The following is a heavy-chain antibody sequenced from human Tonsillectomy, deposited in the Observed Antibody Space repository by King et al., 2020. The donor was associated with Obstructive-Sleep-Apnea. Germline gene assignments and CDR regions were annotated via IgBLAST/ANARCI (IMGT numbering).Heavy chain of an antibody. J-gene: IGHJ4*02. Sequence: VQLVESGGGLVKPGGSLRLSCAASGFTFSDDYMSWLRQAPGKGLEWLSDISSSSSYTNYADSVKGRFTISRDNAKKSLYLQMNSLRVEDTAVYYCARVGLVAVAGTWSFEYWGQGTLVTVSS. CDR2: ISSSSSYT. V-gene: IGHV3-11*06. D-gene: IGHD6-19*01. CDR1: GFTFSDDY. CDR3: ARVGLVAVAGTWSFEY.